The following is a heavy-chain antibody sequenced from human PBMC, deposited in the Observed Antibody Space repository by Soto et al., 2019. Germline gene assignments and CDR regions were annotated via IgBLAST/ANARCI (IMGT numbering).Heavy chain of an antibody. CDR2: IYYSGST. J-gene: IGHJ6*02. V-gene: IGHV4-39*01. Sequence: SETLSLTCTVSGGSISSSSYYWGWIRQPPGKGLEWIGSIYYSGSTYYNPSLKSRVTISVDTSKNQFSLKLSSVTAADTAVYYCARWGKWGYYHGSGGGMAVWGQGTRVTVSS. CDR3: ARWGKWGYYHGSGGGMAV. D-gene: IGHD3-10*01. CDR1: GGSISSSSYY.